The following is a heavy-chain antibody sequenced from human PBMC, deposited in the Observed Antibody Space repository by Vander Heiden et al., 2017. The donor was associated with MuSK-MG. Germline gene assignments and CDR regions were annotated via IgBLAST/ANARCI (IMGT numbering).Heavy chain of an antibody. D-gene: IGHD3-9*01. Sequence: QVQLVQSGAEVKKPGASVKVSCKASGYTFTSYGISWVRQAPGQGLEWMGWISAYNGNTNYAQKLQGRVTMTTDTSTSTAYMELRSLRSDDTAVYYCARDRLVRNFDWLSTSDAFDIWGQGTMVTVSS. CDR1: GYTFTSYG. CDR2: ISAYNGNT. CDR3: ARDRLVRNFDWLSTSDAFDI. J-gene: IGHJ3*02. V-gene: IGHV1-18*01.